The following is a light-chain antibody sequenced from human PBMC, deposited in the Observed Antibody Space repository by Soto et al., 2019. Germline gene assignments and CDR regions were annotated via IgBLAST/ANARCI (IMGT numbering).Light chain of an antibody. V-gene: IGKV1-5*03. CDR1: QSIGSW. J-gene: IGKJ5*01. Sequence: GDRVTITCRASQSIGSWLAWYQQKPGKAPNLLIYKASSLESGVPSRFSGSGSGTEFTVTISSLQPEDFATYYCQQLHDYPITFGQGTRLEIK. CDR3: QQLHDYPIT. CDR2: KAS.